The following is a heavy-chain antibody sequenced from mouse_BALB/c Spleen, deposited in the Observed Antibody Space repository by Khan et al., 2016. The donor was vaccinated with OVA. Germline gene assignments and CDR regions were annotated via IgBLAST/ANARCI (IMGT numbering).Heavy chain of an antibody. CDR2: IWRGGST. Sequence: QVQLKQSGPGLVQPSQSLSITCTVSGFSLTNYGVHWVRQSPGKALEWLGVIWRGGSTDYNAAFISGLSINKDNSKSQVFFKMNSLQADDTAIYYCAKSLYGSSYDYAMDYWGQGTSVTVSS. J-gene: IGHJ4*01. CDR1: GFSLTNYG. D-gene: IGHD1-1*01. V-gene: IGHV2-5*01. CDR3: AKSLYGSSYDYAMDY.